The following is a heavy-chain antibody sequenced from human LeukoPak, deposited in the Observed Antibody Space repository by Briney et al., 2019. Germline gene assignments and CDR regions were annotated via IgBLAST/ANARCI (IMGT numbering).Heavy chain of an antibody. Sequence: PGGSLRLSCAASGFTFRDAAMTWVPQAPGKGLEWVSLISSSGANAYYADSVKGRFTISRDNSKNTLYLQMNNLRGEDTAEYYCAKDMELASWGQGTLVTVSS. D-gene: IGHD1-26*01. CDR2: ISSSGANA. J-gene: IGHJ5*02. CDR3: AKDMELAS. V-gene: IGHV3-23*01. CDR1: GFTFRDAA.